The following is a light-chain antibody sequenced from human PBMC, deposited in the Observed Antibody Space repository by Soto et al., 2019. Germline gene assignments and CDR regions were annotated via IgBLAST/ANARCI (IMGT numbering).Light chain of an antibody. V-gene: IGLV4-69*01. CDR3: QTWDTGIRV. Sequence: QSVLTQSPSASASLGASVKLTCTLSSGHSSYAIAWHQQQPEKGPRYLMKLNSDGSHSKGDGIPDRFSGSSSGAERYLTISSLQSEDEADYYCQTWDTGIRVFGGGTKLPS. J-gene: IGLJ3*02. CDR1: SGHSSYA. CDR2: LNSDGSH.